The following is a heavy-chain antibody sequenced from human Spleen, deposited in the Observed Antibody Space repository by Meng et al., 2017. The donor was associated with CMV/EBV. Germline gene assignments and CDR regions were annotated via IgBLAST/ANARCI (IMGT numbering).Heavy chain of an antibody. CDR2: IYSGGSTT. CDR1: GFTFSNYA. J-gene: IGHJ4*02. Sequence: LSLTCAASGFTFSNYAMTWVRQAPGKGLDWVSLIYSGGSTTFYVDSVKGRFTISRDNSKNTMYLEMDGLRGEDTAIYYCAKDRGTSYYFDSWGQGTLVTVSS. CDR3: AKDRGTSYYFDS. D-gene: IGHD2-2*01. V-gene: IGHV3-23*03.